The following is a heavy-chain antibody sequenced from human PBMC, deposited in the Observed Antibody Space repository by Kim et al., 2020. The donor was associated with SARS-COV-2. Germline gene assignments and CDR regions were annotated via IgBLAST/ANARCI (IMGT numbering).Heavy chain of an antibody. CDR1: GGSISSSSYY. Sequence: SETLSLTCTVSGGSISSSSYYWGWIRQPPGKGLEWIGSIYYSGSTYYNPSLKSRVTISVDTSKNQFSLKLSSVTAADTAVYYCARRAKMGGSYYNYYYGMDVWGQGTTVTVSS. V-gene: IGHV4-39*07. CDR3: ARRAKMGGSYYNYYYGMDV. D-gene: IGHD1-26*01. J-gene: IGHJ6*02. CDR2: IYYSGST.